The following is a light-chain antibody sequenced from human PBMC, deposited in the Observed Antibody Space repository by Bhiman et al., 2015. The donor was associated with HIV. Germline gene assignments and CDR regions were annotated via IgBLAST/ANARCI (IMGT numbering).Light chain of an antibody. Sequence: QSVLTQPPSVSGAPGQRVTISCTGSSSNIGAGYDVHWYQQLPGTAPKLLIYGDNNRPSGVPDRFSGSKSGNTASLTVSGLQAEDEADYYCAAWDNSLRGWVFGGGTKVTVL. J-gene: IGLJ3*02. CDR2: GDN. CDR3: AAWDNSLRGWV. CDR1: SSNIGAGYD. V-gene: IGLV1-40*01.